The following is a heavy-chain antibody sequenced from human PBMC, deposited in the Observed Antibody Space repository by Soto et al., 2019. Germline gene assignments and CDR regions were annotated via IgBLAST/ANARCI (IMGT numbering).Heavy chain of an antibody. V-gene: IGHV4-31*03. D-gene: IGHD2-15*01. J-gene: IGHJ5*02. Sequence: QVQLQESGPGLVKPSQTLSLTCTVSGGSISSGGYYWSWIRQHPGKGLEWIGYIYYSGSTYYNPSLKSRVTISVDTSKNQFSLKLSSVTAADTAVYYCARDIRYCSGGSCYRHNWFDPWGQGTLVTVSS. CDR2: IYYSGST. CDR3: ARDIRYCSGGSCYRHNWFDP. CDR1: GGSISSGGYY.